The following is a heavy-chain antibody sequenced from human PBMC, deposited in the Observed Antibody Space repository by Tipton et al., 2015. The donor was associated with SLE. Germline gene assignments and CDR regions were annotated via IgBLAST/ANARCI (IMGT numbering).Heavy chain of an antibody. V-gene: IGHV4-4*07. CDR3: ARQAPNWGPTDWYFDV. CDR1: GGSLSSYY. CDR2: IYASGST. D-gene: IGHD7-27*01. Sequence: TLSLTCTVSGGSLSSYYWSWIRQPAGKGLEWIGRIYASGSTEYNPSLKSRVTISVDPSKNQFSLRLTSLTAADTAVYFCARQAPNWGPTDWYFDVWGRGTLVTVSS. J-gene: IGHJ2*01.